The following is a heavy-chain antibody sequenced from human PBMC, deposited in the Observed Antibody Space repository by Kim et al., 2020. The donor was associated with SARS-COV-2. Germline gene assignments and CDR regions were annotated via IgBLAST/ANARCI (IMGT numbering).Heavy chain of an antibody. Sequence: ASPVKGRVTISIDDSKNTLYLQMNSLKTEDTAVYYCTTEDSYYDSRYFDYWGQGTLVTVSS. J-gene: IGHJ4*02. D-gene: IGHD3-22*01. V-gene: IGHV3-15*01. CDR3: TTEDSYYDSRYFDY.